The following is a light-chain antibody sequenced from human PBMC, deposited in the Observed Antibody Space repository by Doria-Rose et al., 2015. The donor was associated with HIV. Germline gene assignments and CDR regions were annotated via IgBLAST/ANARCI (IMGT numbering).Light chain of an antibody. J-gene: IGKJ5*01. Sequence: TQSPGTLSLSPGERATLSCRASQRVKSSYLAWYQQKPGRAPRLLIYDASTRATGIPDRFSGSGSGTDSTLTISRLEPEDVAVYYCQQYGTSRGTFGQGTRLEIK. CDR1: QRVKSSY. CDR3: QQYGTSRGT. CDR2: DAS. V-gene: IGKV3-20*01.